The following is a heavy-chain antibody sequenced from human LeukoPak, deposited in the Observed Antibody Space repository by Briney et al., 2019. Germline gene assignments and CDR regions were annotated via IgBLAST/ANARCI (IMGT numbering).Heavy chain of an antibody. Sequence: GGSLRLSCAASGFTVCNNYMSWVRQAPGKGLEGVSIIYSGGSTFNADSVKRRFTISRDNSKNTLYLQMNSLRAEDTAVYYCARGGSYLSAFDIWGQGTMVTVSS. D-gene: IGHD1-26*01. CDR2: IYSGGST. V-gene: IGHV3-53*01. J-gene: IGHJ3*02. CDR3: ARGGSYLSAFDI. CDR1: GFTVCNNY.